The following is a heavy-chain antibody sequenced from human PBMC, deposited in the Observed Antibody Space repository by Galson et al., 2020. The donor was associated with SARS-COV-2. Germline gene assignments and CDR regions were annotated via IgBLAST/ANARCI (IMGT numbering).Heavy chain of an antibody. CDR3: ARSGSSGWYWAYYVDY. CDR1: GYTFTSYD. V-gene: IGHV1-8*01. CDR2: VNPNRGNT. J-gene: IGHJ4*02. D-gene: IGHD6-19*01. Sequence: ASVKVSCKASGYTFTSYDINSVRQATGQGLEWMGRVNPNRGNTGYAQKFQGRVTMTRNTSISTPYMVLSSLRSEATALYYCARSGSSGWYWAYYVDYWGQGTLVIVSS.